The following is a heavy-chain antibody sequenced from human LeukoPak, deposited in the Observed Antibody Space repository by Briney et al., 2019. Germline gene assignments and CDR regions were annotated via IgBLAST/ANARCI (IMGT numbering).Heavy chain of an antibody. Sequence: GGSLRLSCAASGFTFSSYAMSWVRQAPGKGLEWVAFIRYDASNKDYADSVKGRFTISRDNSKNTLYLQMNSLRAEDTAVYYCVRDFTPNYYERSGSNDVFDLWGQGTMVIVSS. V-gene: IGHV3-30*02. CDR2: IRYDASNK. D-gene: IGHD3-22*01. J-gene: IGHJ3*01. CDR1: GFTFSSYA. CDR3: VRDFTPNYYERSGSNDVFDL.